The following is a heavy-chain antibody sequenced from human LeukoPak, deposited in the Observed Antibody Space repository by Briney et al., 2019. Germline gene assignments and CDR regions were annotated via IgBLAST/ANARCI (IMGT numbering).Heavy chain of an antibody. CDR2: ISHSGST. V-gene: IGHV4-34*01. CDR1: GGSFSGYY. CDR3: ARVGRRGYSYGYNWFDP. J-gene: IGHJ5*02. Sequence: PSETLSLTCAVYGGSFSGYYWSWIRQPPGKGLEWIGEISHSGSTNYNPSLKSRVTISVDTSKNQFSLKLSSVTAADTAVYYCARVGRRGYSYGYNWFDPWGQGTLVTVSS. D-gene: IGHD5-18*01.